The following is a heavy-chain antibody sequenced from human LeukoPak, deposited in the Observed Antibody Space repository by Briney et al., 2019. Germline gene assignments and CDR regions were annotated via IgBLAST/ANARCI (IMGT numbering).Heavy chain of an antibody. V-gene: IGHV3-48*03. D-gene: IGHD2-2*03. J-gene: IGHJ4*02. CDR3: VTDRPGAMDFDF. CDR2: IDTSATSM. CDR1: GFTFSNFE. Sequence: QPGGSLRLSCAVSGFTFSNFEMNWVRQAPGKGLEWVSHIDTSATSMRYADSVKGRFTISRDNAKNSLFLQMNSLRAEDTAVYYCVTDRPGAMDFDFWGQGTLVTVSS.